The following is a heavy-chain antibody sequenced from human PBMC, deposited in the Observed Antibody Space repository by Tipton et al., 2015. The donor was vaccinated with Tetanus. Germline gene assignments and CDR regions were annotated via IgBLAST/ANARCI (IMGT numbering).Heavy chain of an antibody. V-gene: IGHV4-59*11. CDR1: GGSISSHY. Sequence: TLSLTCSVSGGSISSHYWSWIRQPPGKGLEWIGYYSGSTNYNPSLKSRVTISVDTSKNQFSLKLSSVTAADTAVYYCARVGFGYSGYHFYGYWGQGTLVTVSS. D-gene: IGHD5-12*01. J-gene: IGHJ4*02. CDR3: ARVGFGYSGYHFYGY. CDR2: YSGST.